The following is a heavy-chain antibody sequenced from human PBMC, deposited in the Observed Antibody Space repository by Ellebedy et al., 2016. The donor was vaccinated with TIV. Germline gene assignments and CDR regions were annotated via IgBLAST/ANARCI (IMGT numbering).Heavy chain of an antibody. CDR3: ARDGVDGLDV. V-gene: IGHV4-59*01. D-gene: IGHD2-15*01. Sequence: PSETLSLTCAVSGGSMRGYYWSWIRQPPGKRLEYMGNIDYSGVTKYNPSLKSRITISLDTSKNLFSLELTSGTAADTAVYYCARDGVDGLDVWGHGATVVVSS. J-gene: IGHJ6*01. CDR1: GGSMRGYY. CDR2: IDYSGVT.